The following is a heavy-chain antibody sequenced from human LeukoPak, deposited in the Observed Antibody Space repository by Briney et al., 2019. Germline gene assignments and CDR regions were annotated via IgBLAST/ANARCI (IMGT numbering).Heavy chain of an antibody. CDR2: INQDGTEK. D-gene: IGHD2-15*01. Sequence: GGSLRLSCAASGFPFSTYWMSWVRQAPGKGLEGVANINQDGTEKYYVDSVKGRFTISRDYAKNTLYLQMNSLRAEDTAVYYCAKWGCSGGSCYPFDYWGQGTLVTVSS. CDR3: AKWGCSGGSCYPFDY. V-gene: IGHV3-7*03. CDR1: GFPFSTYW. J-gene: IGHJ4*02.